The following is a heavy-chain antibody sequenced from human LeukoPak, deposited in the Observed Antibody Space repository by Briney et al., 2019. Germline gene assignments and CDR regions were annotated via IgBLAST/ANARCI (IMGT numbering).Heavy chain of an antibody. D-gene: IGHD6-13*01. V-gene: IGHV3-23*01. CDR3: AKLMAGYSSSWYGDYYYYYGMDV. J-gene: IGHJ6*02. CDR2: ISGSGGST. CDR1: GSTFSGYA. Sequence: GGSLRLSCAASGSTFSGYAMSWVRQAPGKGLEWVSAISGSGGSTYYADSAKGRFTISRDNSKNTLYLQMNSLRAEDTAVYYCAKLMAGYSSSWYGDYYYYYGMDVWGQGTTVTVSS.